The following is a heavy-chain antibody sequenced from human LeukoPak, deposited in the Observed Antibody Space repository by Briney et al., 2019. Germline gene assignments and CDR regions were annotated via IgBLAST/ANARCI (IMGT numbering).Heavy chain of an antibody. V-gene: IGHV1-3*01. CDR3: VSRDDYGDFVFDY. CDR2: INAGNGNT. CDR1: GYTFSNYP. J-gene: IGHJ4*02. D-gene: IGHD4-17*01. Sequence: ASVKVSCKASGYTFSNYPMHWVRQAPGQRLEWMGWINAGNGNTKYSQKFQGRVTITRDTSASTAYMELSSLRSEDTAMYYCVSRDDYGDFVFDYWGQGTPVTVSS.